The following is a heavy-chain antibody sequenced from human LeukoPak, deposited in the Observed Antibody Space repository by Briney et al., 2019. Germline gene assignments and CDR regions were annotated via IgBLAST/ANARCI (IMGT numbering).Heavy chain of an antibody. V-gene: IGHV3-23*01. CDR3: ARVGGGAMATYYFDY. CDR2: ISGSGGST. J-gene: IGHJ4*02. Sequence: GGSLRLSCAASGFTFSSYAMSWVRQAPGKGLEWVSAISGSGGSTNYADSVKGRFTISRDNSKNTLYLQMGSLRAEDMAVYYCARVGGGAMATYYFDYWGQGTLVTVSS. CDR1: GFTFSSYA. D-gene: IGHD3-16*01.